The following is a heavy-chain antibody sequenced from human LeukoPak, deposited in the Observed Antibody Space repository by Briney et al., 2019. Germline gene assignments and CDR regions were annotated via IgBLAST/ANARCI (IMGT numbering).Heavy chain of an antibody. D-gene: IGHD5-12*01. CDR1: GVTVSSKY. J-gene: IGHJ4*02. CDR3: ARGSGYSDFLYYFDY. CDR2: IYSGGST. Sequence: GGSLRLSCAASGVTVSSKYMTWVRQAPGKGLEWVSVIYSGGSTYYADSVKGRFTISRDNSKNTLYLQMNNLRAEDTAVYYCARGSGYSDFLYYFDYWGQGTLVTVSS. V-gene: IGHV3-66*01.